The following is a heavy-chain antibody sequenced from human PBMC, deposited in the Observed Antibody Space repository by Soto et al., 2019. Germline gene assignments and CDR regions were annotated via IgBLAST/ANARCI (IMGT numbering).Heavy chain of an antibody. D-gene: IGHD6-6*01. J-gene: IGHJ5*02. CDR2: IKEDGSAK. V-gene: IGHV3-7*01. CDR3: AKYRTSGGGLDP. Sequence: GGSLRLSCAASGFSFPSYWMTWVRQAPGKGLEWVANIKEDGSAKFYLDSVKGRFTISRDNAKNSLNLQMISLRDEDTAVYYCAKYRTSGGGLDPWGQGTLVTVSS. CDR1: GFSFPSYW.